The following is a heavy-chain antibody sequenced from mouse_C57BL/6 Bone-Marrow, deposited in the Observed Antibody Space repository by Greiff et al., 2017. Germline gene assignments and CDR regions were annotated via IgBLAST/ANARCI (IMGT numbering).Heavy chain of an antibody. Sequence: QVTLKVSGPGILQPSQTLSLTCSFSGFSLSTFGMGVGWIRQPSGKGLEWLAHIWWDDDKYYNPALKSRLPISKDTSKNQVFLKIAKVDTADTTTYYCARNPSDDGYYGWLAYWGQGTLVTVSA. V-gene: IGHV8-8*01. J-gene: IGHJ3*01. CDR2: IWWDDDK. CDR3: ARNPSDDGYYGWLAY. D-gene: IGHD2-3*01. CDR1: GFSLSTFGMG.